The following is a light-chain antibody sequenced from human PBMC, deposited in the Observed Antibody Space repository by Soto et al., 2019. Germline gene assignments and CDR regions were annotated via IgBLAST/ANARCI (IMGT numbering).Light chain of an antibody. V-gene: IGKV3-20*01. CDR2: GAS. Sequence: ESVLTQSPGTLSLSPGERATLSCRASQSVSSSYLVWYQQKPGQAPRLLIYGASSRATGIPDRFSGSGSGTDFTLTISILEPEDFAVYYCQQYGSSPRLTFGGGTKVDIK. CDR1: QSVSSSY. CDR3: QQYGSSPRLT. J-gene: IGKJ4*01.